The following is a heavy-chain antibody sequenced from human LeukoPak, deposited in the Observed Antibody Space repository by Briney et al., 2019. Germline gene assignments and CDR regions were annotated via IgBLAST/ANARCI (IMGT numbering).Heavy chain of an antibody. J-gene: IGHJ4*02. V-gene: IGHV3-30*18. D-gene: IGHD5-18*01. CDR2: ISYDGSNK. Sequence: GGSLRLSCAASGFTFSSYGMHWVRQAPGKGLEWVAVISYDGSNKYYADSVKGRFTISRDNSKNTLYLQMNSLRAEDTAVYYCAKDYLTQRGYSYGYVYWGQGTLVTVSS. CDR1: GFTFSSYG. CDR3: AKDYLTQRGYSYGYVY.